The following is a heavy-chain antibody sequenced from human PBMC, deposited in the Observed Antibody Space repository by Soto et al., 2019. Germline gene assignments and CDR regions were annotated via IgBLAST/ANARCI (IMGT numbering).Heavy chain of an antibody. CDR3: ARRTVNIRTFYSGLKTHCFDY. CDR2: MYNSGST. D-gene: IGHD6-19*01. J-gene: IGHJ4*02. CDR1: GDSISSGYYS. V-gene: IGHV4-30-2*03. Sequence: PSETLSLTCAVSGDSISSGYYSWNWIRQSPGKGLEWVGSMYNSGSTYYNPSLKSRVAISVDTSKNQFSLRLKSVAAADTAIYYCARRTVNIRTFYSGLKTHCFDYWGQGAPVTVSS.